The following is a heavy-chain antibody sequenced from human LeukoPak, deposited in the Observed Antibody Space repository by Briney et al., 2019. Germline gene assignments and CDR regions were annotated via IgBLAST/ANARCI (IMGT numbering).Heavy chain of an antibody. V-gene: IGHV3-30-3*01. CDR3: ARDWHHSDSRDFTFDI. CDR1: GFTFRSYA. CDR2: ISYDGSNK. Sequence: GRSLRLSCAASGFTFRSYAMHWVRQAPGKGLEWVAVISYDGSNKYYADSVKGRFTISRDNAKNSPYLQMNSLRAEDTAVYHCARDWHHSDSRDFTFDIWGQGTMVTVSS. J-gene: IGHJ3*02. D-gene: IGHD3-22*01.